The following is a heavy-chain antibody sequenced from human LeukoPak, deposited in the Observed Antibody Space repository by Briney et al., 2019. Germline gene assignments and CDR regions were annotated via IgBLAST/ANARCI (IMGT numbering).Heavy chain of an antibody. D-gene: IGHD4-17*01. Sequence: GGSLRLSCAASGFTFSSYWMHWVRQAPGKGLVWVSRINSDGSITNYADSVKGRFTISRDNAKNTLYLQLNSLRAEDTAVYYCARVYGDYRTWDYWGQGTLVTVSS. J-gene: IGHJ4*02. CDR1: GFTFSSYW. CDR2: INSDGSIT. CDR3: ARVYGDYRTWDY. V-gene: IGHV3-74*01.